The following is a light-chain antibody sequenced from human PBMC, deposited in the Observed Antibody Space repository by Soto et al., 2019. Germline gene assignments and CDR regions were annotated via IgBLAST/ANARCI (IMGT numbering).Light chain of an antibody. CDR2: DND. J-gene: IGLJ3*02. V-gene: IGLV1-51*01. Sequence: QSALTQPPSVSAAPGQKVTISCSGSSSNIGNRLVSWYQQLPGTAPKVLIYDNDQRPSGIPDRFSGSKSGTSATLGITGLQTGDEADYFCGAWDNSLSAGVFGGGTKLTVL. CDR1: SSNIGNRL. CDR3: GAWDNSLSAGV.